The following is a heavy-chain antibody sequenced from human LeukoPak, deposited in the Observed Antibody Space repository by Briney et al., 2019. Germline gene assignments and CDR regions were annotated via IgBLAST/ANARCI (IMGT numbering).Heavy chain of an antibody. J-gene: IGHJ4*02. D-gene: IGHD3-10*01. CDR2: NSTGSTAT. CDR1: GFTFSSYS. CDR3: ARRVAMVQGVRYFDY. V-gene: IGHV3-48*02. Sequence: GESLRLSCAASGFTFSSYSMNWVRQAPGKGLGWVSYNSTGSTATYYADSVKVRFTISRDNAKNSLYLQMNSLRDEDTAVYYCARRVAMVQGVRYFDYWGQGTLVTVSS.